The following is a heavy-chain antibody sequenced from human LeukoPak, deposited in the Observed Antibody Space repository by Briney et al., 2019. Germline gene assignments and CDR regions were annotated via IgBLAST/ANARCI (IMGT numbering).Heavy chain of an antibody. CDR1: GFTFSSYA. Sequence: GGSLRLSCAASGFTFSSYAMHWVRQAPGKGLEWVAVISYDGSNKYYADSVKGRFTISRDNSKNTLYLQMNSLRAEDTAVYYCASTAVVAANIGGYFDYWGQGTLVTVSS. D-gene: IGHD2-15*01. V-gene: IGHV3-30-3*01. J-gene: IGHJ4*02. CDR2: ISYDGSNK. CDR3: ASTAVVAANIGGYFDY.